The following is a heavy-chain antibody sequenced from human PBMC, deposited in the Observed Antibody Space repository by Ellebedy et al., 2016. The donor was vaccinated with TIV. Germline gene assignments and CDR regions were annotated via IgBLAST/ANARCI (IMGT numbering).Heavy chain of an antibody. Sequence: GGFLRLSCAASGFNFRSYWMTWVRQAPGKGLEWVAKIRQEGDEIYYVESVKGRFTISRDNAKNSLFLQMNSLRVDDTAVYYCARRASYGDYAVQVNPWFDPWGQGTLVTVSS. J-gene: IGHJ5*02. CDR1: GFNFRSYW. V-gene: IGHV3-7*01. CDR2: IRQEGDEI. CDR3: ARRASYGDYAVQVNPWFDP. D-gene: IGHD4-17*01.